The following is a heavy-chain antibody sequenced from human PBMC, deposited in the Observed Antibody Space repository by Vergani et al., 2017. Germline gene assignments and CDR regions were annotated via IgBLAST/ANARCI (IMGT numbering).Heavy chain of an antibody. CDR3: AAASIVGATGAFDI. V-gene: IGHV1-58*02. J-gene: IGHJ3*02. Sequence: QMQLVQSGPEVKKPGTSVKVSCKASGFTFTSSAMQGVRQARGQRLEWIGWIVVGSGNTNYAQKFQERVTITRGMSTSTAYMELSSLRSEDTAVYYCAAASIVGATGAFDIWGQGTMVTVSS. CDR1: GFTFTSSA. CDR2: IVVGSGNT. D-gene: IGHD1-26*01.